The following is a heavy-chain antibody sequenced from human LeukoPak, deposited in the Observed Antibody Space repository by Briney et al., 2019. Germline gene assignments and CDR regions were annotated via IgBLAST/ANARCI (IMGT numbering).Heavy chain of an antibody. Sequence: GGSLRLSCAASGFTFSDYYMSWIRQAPGKGLEWVSYISSSGSTIYYADSVKGRFTISRDNAQNSLSLQMNSLRAEDTAVYYCARYDSSGYHFDYWGQGTLVTVSS. CDR2: ISSSGSTI. CDR3: ARYDSSGYHFDY. D-gene: IGHD3-22*01. CDR1: GFTFSDYY. V-gene: IGHV3-11*01. J-gene: IGHJ4*02.